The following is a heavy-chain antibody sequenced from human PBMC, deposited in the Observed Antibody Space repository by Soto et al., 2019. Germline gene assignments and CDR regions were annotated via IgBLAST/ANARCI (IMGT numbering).Heavy chain of an antibody. Sequence: ASVKVSCKAFGYTFTASNIHWLRQAPGQGLEWMGWINAGNGNTRSSRKFQGRVIITRDTSATTAYLEVDSLRSEDTAIYYCARVAPSGGSVPRFDPWGQGTLVTVSS. CDR3: ARVAPSGGSVPRFDP. CDR1: GYTFTASN. V-gene: IGHV1-3*01. D-gene: IGHD3-10*01. CDR2: INAGNGNT. J-gene: IGHJ5*02.